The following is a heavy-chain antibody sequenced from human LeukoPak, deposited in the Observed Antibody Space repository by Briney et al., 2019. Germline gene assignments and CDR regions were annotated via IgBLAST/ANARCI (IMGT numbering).Heavy chain of an antibody. Sequence: GGSLRLSCAASGFTFSSYAMSWVRQAPGKGLEWVSAISRSGGSTYYADSVKGRFTISRDNSKNTLYLQMNSLRAEDTAVYYCAKGRTAYCSSTSCYTSDYWGQGTLVTVSS. J-gene: IGHJ4*02. V-gene: IGHV3-23*01. CDR2: ISRSGGST. CDR1: GFTFSSYA. D-gene: IGHD2-2*02. CDR3: AKGRTAYCSSTSCYTSDY.